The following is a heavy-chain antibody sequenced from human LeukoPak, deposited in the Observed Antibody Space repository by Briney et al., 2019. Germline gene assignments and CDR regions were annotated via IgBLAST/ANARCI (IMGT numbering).Heavy chain of an antibody. CDR1: GFTFSSYG. D-gene: IGHD2-2*01. CDR2: IRFDGSNK. J-gene: IGHJ5*02. Sequence: GGSLRLSCAASGFTFSSYGMHWVRQAPGKGLEWVTFIRFDGSNKYCTDSVKGRFTISRDNSKNTLYLQMNSLRAEDTAVYYCAKAPALYCSSTTCSNWFDPWGQGTLVTVSS. V-gene: IGHV3-30*02. CDR3: AKAPALYCSSTTCSNWFDP.